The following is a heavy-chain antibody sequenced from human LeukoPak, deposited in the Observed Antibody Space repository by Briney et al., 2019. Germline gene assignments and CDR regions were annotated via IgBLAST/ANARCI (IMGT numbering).Heavy chain of an antibody. Sequence: GGSLRLSCAASGFNFNTYTMNWVRQAPGKGLEWVSSVSSDSSYIYYADSVKGRFTISRDNAKNSLYLQMNSLRAEDTAVYYCARDSGWYWDYWGQGTLVTVSS. D-gene: IGHD6-19*01. V-gene: IGHV3-21*04. J-gene: IGHJ4*02. CDR2: VSSDSSYI. CDR3: ARDSGWYWDY. CDR1: GFNFNTYT.